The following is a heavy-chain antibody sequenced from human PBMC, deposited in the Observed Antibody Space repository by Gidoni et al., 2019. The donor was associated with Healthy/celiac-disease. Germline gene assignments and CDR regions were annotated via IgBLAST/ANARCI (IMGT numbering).Heavy chain of an antibody. CDR2: INHSGST. D-gene: IGHD3-10*01. CDR3: AREALLWFGEKRGTYLGRSYYYYMDV. CDR1: GGSFSGYY. J-gene: IGHJ6*03. Sequence: QVQLQQWGAGLLKPSETLSLTCAVYGGSFSGYYWSWIRQPPGKGLEWIGEINHSGSTNYNPSLKSRVTISVDTSKNQFSLKLSSVTAADTAVYYCAREALLWFGEKRGTYLGRSYYYYMDVWGKGTTVTVSS. V-gene: IGHV4-34*01.